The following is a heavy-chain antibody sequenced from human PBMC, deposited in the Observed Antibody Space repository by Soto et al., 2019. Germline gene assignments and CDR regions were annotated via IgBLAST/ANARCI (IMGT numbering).Heavy chain of an antibody. CDR1: GFTVSSNY. Sequence: EVQLVETGGGLIQPGGSLRLSCAASGFTVSSNYMSWVRQAPGKGLEWVSVIYSGGSTYYADSVKGRFTISRDNSKNTRYLQMNSLRAEDTAVYYCARSHYGSGSYYLSYWGQGTLVTVSS. V-gene: IGHV3-53*02. CDR3: ARSHYGSGSYYLSY. D-gene: IGHD3-10*01. J-gene: IGHJ4*02. CDR2: IYSGGST.